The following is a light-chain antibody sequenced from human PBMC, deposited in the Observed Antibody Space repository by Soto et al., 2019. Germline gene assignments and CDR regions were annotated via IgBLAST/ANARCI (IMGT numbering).Light chain of an antibody. CDR2: GAA. J-gene: IGKJ1*01. Sequence: EIVMTQSPATLSVSPGEKATLSCRASQSVFSSLAWYQQKPGRAPRLLIYGAATRATGIPGRFSGSGSGTEFTLTISSLQSEDFAVYYCQQYHNWPAFGQGTKVDIK. V-gene: IGKV3-15*01. CDR3: QQYHNWPA. CDR1: QSVFSS.